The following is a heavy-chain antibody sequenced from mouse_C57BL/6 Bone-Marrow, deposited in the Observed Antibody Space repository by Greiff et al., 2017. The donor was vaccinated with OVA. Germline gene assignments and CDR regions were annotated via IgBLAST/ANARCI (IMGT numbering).Heavy chain of an antibody. J-gene: IGHJ2*01. Sequence: EVQLVESGGGLVQPGGSLKLSCAASGFTFSDYYMYWVRQTPEKRLEWVAYISNGGGSTYYPDTVKGRFTISRDNAKNTLYLQMSRLKSDDTAMYYCARLGSYDYDTYYFDYWGQGTTLTVSS. CDR3: ARLGSYDYDTYYFDY. CDR2: ISNGGGST. D-gene: IGHD2-4*01. V-gene: IGHV5-12*01. CDR1: GFTFSDYY.